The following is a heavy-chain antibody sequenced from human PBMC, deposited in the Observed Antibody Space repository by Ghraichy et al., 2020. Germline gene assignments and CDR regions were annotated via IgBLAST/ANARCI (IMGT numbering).Heavy chain of an antibody. CDR3: LKWDPLDY. CDR1: GFTLSSYS. D-gene: IGHD1-26*01. CDR2: ISSSGGNT. Sequence: GGSLRLSCSASGFTLSSYSMHWVRQAPGKGLEYVSAISSSGGNTYYADSVKGRFTISRDSSKNTLYLQMSSLRFDDTAVYYCLKWDPLDYWGQGTLVTVSS. V-gene: IGHV3-64D*06. J-gene: IGHJ4*02.